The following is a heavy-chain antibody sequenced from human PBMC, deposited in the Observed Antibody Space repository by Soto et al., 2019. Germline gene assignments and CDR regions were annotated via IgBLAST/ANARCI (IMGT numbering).Heavy chain of an antibody. J-gene: IGHJ4*02. D-gene: IGHD2-21*01. CDR2: INPNSGST. Sequence: SVKVSCKASGYTFTGYYMHWVRQAPGQGLEWMGWINPNSGSTKYAQKFQGRVTMTRDTSISTIYMELSRLTSDDTAVYYCARVNSYTSDYWGQGTLVTVSS. CDR3: ARVNSYTSDY. V-gene: IGHV1-2*02. CDR1: GYTFTGYY.